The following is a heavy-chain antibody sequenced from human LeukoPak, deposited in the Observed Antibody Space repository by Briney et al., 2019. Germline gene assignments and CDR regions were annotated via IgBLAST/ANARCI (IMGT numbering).Heavy chain of an antibody. CDR2: ISYDGSNK. CDR1: GFTFSSYA. Sequence: GGSLRLSCAASGFTFSSYAMHWVRQAPGKGLEWVAVISYDGSNKYYADSVKGRFTISRDNSKNTLYLQMNSLRAEDTAVYYCAPAPIEAPFFDYWGQGTLVTVSS. J-gene: IGHJ4*02. V-gene: IGHV3-30-3*01. CDR3: APAPIEAPFFDY.